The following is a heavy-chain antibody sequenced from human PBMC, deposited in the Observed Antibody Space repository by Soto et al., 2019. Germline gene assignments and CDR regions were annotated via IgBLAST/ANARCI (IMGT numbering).Heavy chain of an antibody. Sequence: PGGSLRLSCAASEFTFSSYGMSWVRQAPGKGLEWVSAISGSGGSTYYADSVKGRFTISRDNSKNTLYLQMNSLRAEDTAVYYCAKAPSVEATSPWDYWGQGTLVTVSA. V-gene: IGHV3-23*01. CDR1: EFTFSSYG. CDR3: AKAPSVEATSPWDY. J-gene: IGHJ4*02. CDR2: ISGSGGST. D-gene: IGHD1-26*01.